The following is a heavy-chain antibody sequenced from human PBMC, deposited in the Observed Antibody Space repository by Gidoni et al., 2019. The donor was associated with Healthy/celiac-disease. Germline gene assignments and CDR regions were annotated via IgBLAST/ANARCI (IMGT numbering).Heavy chain of an antibody. CDR1: GFTFSSYA. V-gene: IGHV3-23*01. CDR3: ARKGVVVPAAGYYYYGMDV. Sequence: EVQLLESGGGLVQPGGSLRLSCAASGFTFSSYAMSWVRQAPGKGLEWVSAISGSGGSTYYADSVKGRFTISRDNSKNTLYLQMNSLRAEDTAVYYCARKGVVVPAAGYYYYGMDVWGQGTTVTVSS. D-gene: IGHD2-2*01. J-gene: IGHJ6*02. CDR2: ISGSGGST.